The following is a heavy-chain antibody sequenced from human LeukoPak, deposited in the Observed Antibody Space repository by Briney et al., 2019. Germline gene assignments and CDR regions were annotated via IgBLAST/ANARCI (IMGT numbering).Heavy chain of an antibody. CDR1: GGSISSGSYY. CDR2: ISTSGST. CDR3: ARVPSYYYYYYMDV. Sequence: SQTLSLTCSVSGGSISSGSYYWRWIRQPTGKGLEWIGRISTSGSTNYNPSLKSRVTISVDTSKNQFSLKLSSVTAADTAVYYCARVPSYYYYYYMDVWGKGTTVTVSS. V-gene: IGHV4-61*02. J-gene: IGHJ6*03.